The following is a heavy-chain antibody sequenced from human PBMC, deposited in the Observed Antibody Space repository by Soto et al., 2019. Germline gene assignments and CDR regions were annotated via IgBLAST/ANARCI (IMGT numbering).Heavy chain of an antibody. D-gene: IGHD5-18*01. J-gene: IGHJ4*02. CDR1: GFTFSSYA. CDR2: ISYDGSNK. CDR3: ARVGYSYGSRRYFDY. Sequence: QVQLVESGGGVVQPGRSLRLSCAASGFTFSSYAMHWVRQAPGKGLEWVAVISYDGSNKYYADSVKGRFTISRDNSKNTLYLQMNSLRAEDTAGYYCARVGYSYGSRRYFDYWGQGTLVTVSS. V-gene: IGHV3-30-3*01.